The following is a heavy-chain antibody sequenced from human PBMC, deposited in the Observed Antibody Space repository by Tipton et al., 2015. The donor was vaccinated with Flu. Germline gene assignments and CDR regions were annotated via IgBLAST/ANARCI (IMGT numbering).Heavy chain of an antibody. J-gene: IGHJ3*02. CDR1: GASIGDGGYY. Sequence: LRLSCTVSGASIGDGGYYWGWIRQPPGKGLEWIGHIYYSGTTYYNPSLLSRITISVDTSKNQFSLTLRSVAAADTAVYYCARDYHDYGIDAFDIWGQGTLVTVSS. V-gene: IGHV4-31*03. CDR3: ARDYHDYGIDAFDI. D-gene: IGHD4-17*01. CDR2: IYYSGTT.